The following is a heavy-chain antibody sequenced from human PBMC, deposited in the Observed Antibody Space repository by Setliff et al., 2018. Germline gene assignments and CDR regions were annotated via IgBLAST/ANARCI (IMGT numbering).Heavy chain of an antibody. D-gene: IGHD3-10*01. V-gene: IGHV3-21*06. CDR3: AKSLRLASSGSYWFDP. Sequence: PGGSLRLSCAASGLTLTPYTMTWVRQAPGKGPEWVSSISDTSAFIYYADSVKGRFTISRDNAKNTLYLQMNSLRADDTAVYYCAKSLRLASSGSYWFDPWGQGTLVTVSS. CDR1: GLTLTPYT. J-gene: IGHJ5*02. CDR2: ISDTSAFI.